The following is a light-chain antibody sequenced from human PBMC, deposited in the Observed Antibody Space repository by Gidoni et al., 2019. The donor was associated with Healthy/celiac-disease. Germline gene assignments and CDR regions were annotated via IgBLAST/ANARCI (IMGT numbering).Light chain of an antibody. CDR1: SSDVGGYNY. Sequence: QSALTQPASVSGSPGQSITISCTGTSSDVGGYNYVSWYQQHPGKAPKLMIYDVCNRPSGVSNRFSGSKSGNTASLTISGLQAEDEADYYCSSYTSSSNVFGTGTKVTVL. J-gene: IGLJ1*01. CDR2: DVC. V-gene: IGLV2-14*03. CDR3: SSYTSSSNV.